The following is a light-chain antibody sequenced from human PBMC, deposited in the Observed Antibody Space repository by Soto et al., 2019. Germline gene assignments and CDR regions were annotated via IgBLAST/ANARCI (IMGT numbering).Light chain of an antibody. Sequence: QSALTQPASVSGSPGQSITISCTGTSSDVGSYNLVSWYQQHPGKAPKLMIYEGSKRPSGVSNRFSGSKSGNTASLTISGFQAEDEADYYCCSYAGSSTVFGTGTKLTVL. J-gene: IGLJ1*01. CDR1: SSDVGSYNL. V-gene: IGLV2-23*01. CDR2: EGS. CDR3: CSYAGSSTV.